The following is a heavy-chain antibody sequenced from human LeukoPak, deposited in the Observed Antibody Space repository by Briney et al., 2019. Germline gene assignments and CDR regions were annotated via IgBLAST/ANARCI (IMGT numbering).Heavy chain of an antibody. Sequence: GGSLRLSCAASGFTFSSYSMNWVRQAPGKGLEWVSAITGSGGSTYYADSVKGRFTISRDNSKNTLYLQMNSLRAEDSAVYYCAKGEYCSSTSCYESPYFDYWGQGTLVTVSS. CDR2: ITGSGGST. D-gene: IGHD2-2*01. J-gene: IGHJ4*02. CDR3: AKGEYCSSTSCYESPYFDY. CDR1: GFTFSSYS. V-gene: IGHV3-23*01.